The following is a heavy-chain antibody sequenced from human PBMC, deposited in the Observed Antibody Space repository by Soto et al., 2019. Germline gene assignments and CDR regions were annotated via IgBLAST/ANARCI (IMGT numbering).Heavy chain of an antibody. CDR1: GFTVSSNY. CDR3: AKDTYYHDTSGYYIFDY. V-gene: IGHV3-53*01. CDR2: IYSGGST. Sequence: GGSLRLSCAASGFTVSSNYMSWVRQAPGKGLEWVSVIYSGGSTYYADSVEGRFTISRDNAKNTLYLQMNSLRAEDTAVYYCAKDTYYHDTSGYYIFDYWGQGTLVTVSS. D-gene: IGHD3-22*01. J-gene: IGHJ4*02.